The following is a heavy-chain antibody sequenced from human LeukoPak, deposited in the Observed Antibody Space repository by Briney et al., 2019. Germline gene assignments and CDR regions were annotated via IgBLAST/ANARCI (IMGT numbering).Heavy chain of an antibody. CDR2: ISAYNGNT. J-gene: IGHJ5*02. D-gene: IGHD2-8*02. V-gene: IGHV1-18*01. CDR3: ARVTILVATGTDWFDP. Sequence: GGSVKVSCRTSGYSFNSHHVHWVRQAPGQGLEWMGWISAYNGNTNYAQKLQGRVTMTTDTSTSTAYMELRSLRSDDTAVYYCARVTILVATGTDWFDPWGQGTLVTVSS. CDR1: GYSFNSHH.